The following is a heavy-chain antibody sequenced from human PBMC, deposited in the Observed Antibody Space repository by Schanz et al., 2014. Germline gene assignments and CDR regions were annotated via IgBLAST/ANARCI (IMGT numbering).Heavy chain of an antibody. Sequence: GQLAESGGGLVQPGGSLRLSCAASGFTFSSYGMHWVRQAPGKGLEWVAAMSYDGSIKYYGDSVKGRFTISRDNSKNTLYLQMNSLSADDTAVFYCAKGMGYCSGGTCYDYYYYGLDVWGQGTTVTVSS. V-gene: IGHV3-30*18. J-gene: IGHJ6*02. CDR2: MSYDGSIK. CDR1: GFTFSSYG. D-gene: IGHD2-15*01. CDR3: AKGMGYCSGGTCYDYYYYGLDV.